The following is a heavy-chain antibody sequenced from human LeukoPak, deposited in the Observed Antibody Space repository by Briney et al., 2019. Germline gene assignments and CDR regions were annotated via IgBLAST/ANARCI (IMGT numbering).Heavy chain of an antibody. V-gene: IGHV4-59*08. J-gene: IGHJ4*02. CDR1: GGSISSYY. CDR3: AGTVDTAMVDY. Sequence: SETLSLTCTVSGGSISSYYWSWIRQPPGKGLEWIGYIYYSGSTNYNPSLKSRVTISVDTSKNQFSLKLSSVTAADTAVHYCAGTVDTAMVDYWGQGTLVTVSS. D-gene: IGHD5-18*01. CDR2: IYYSGST.